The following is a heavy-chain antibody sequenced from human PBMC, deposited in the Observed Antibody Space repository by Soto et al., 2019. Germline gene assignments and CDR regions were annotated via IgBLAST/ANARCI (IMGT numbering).Heavy chain of an antibody. CDR1: GGSVNSGNYY. CDR2: MSHSGGT. CDR3: ARVERGTATTVVDAFDI. D-gene: IGHD1-1*01. J-gene: IGHJ3*02. Sequence: QVQLQQWGAGLLKPSETLSLTCAVFGGSVNSGNYYWSWIRQPPGKGLEWIGEMSHSGGTHFNPSLDSRVTISVDTSKIQFSLKVSAVTAADTALYYCARVERGTATTVVDAFDIWGPGTMVTVFS. V-gene: IGHV4-34*01.